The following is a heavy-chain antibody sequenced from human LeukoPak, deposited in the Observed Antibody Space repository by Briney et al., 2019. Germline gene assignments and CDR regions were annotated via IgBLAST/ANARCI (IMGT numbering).Heavy chain of an antibody. CDR1: GGSISSYY. V-gene: IGHV4-59*01. Sequence: PSETLSLTCTVSGGSISSYYWSWIRQPPGKGLEWIGYIYYSGSTNYNPSLKSRVTISVDTSKNQFSLRLSSVTAADTAVYYCARAPDFWSGYYINYYYHYGMDVWGQGTTVTVSS. CDR2: IYYSGST. D-gene: IGHD3-3*01. J-gene: IGHJ6*02. CDR3: ARAPDFWSGYYINYYYHYGMDV.